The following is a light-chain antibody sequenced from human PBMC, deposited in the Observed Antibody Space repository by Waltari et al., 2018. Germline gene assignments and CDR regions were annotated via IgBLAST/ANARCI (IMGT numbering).Light chain of an antibody. J-gene: IGKJ5*01. CDR3: HQYNSYPIS. V-gene: IGKV1-5*03. Sequence: DIQMTQSPSTLSASVGDRVTITCRASQSISSWLAWYQHQVGKAPKLLIYKASSLKSVFASRFSGVGSGTEFTLTICSLQPDDFATYYFHQYNSYPISFGQWTRLLTK. CDR2: KAS. CDR1: QSISSW.